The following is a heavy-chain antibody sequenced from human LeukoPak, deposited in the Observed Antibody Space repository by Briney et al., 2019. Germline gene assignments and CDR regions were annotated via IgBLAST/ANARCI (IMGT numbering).Heavy chain of an antibody. CDR1: GFTFSSYE. CDR3: TRLGTTTRFLDV. Sequence: QPGGSLRLSCAASGFTFSSYEMNWVRQAPGKGLEWVSYISSSGSTIYYADSVKGRFTISRDNAKNSLYLQLNSLKTEDTAVYYCTRLGTTTRFLDVWGKGTTVTISS. V-gene: IGHV3-48*03. CDR2: ISSSGSTI. J-gene: IGHJ6*04. D-gene: IGHD4-17*01.